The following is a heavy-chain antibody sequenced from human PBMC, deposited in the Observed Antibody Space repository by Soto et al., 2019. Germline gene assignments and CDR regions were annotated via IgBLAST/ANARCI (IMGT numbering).Heavy chain of an antibody. CDR2: TYYRSTRWYN. CDR1: GDSVSSNSAA. D-gene: IGHD3-10*01. J-gene: IGHJ6*03. V-gene: IGHV6-1*01. Sequence: SETLSLTCAISGDSVSSNSAAWNWIRQSPSRGLEWLGRTYYRSTRWYNDYAVSVRGRITVNPDTSKNQFSLRLGSLTAADTAVYYCAGGRHYGSGSYSIRAGLQYYYYMDVWGKGNTVTVSS. CDR3: AGGRHYGSGSYSIRAGLQYYYYMDV.